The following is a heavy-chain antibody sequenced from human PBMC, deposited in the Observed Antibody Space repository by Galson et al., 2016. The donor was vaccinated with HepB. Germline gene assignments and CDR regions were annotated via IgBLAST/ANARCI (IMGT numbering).Heavy chain of an antibody. CDR2: ITSTGSYT. Sequence: SLRLSCAASGFTFSDNYMSWIRQAPGKGLEWLSYITSTGSYTNYAGSVKGRFTVSRDNAKNSLYLQMNSLRAEDTAVYYCAKFASGTYYLDSFDYWGQGILVTVSS. V-gene: IGHV3-11*03. CDR3: AKFASGTYYLDSFDY. CDR1: GFTFSDNY. D-gene: IGHD3-10*01. J-gene: IGHJ4*02.